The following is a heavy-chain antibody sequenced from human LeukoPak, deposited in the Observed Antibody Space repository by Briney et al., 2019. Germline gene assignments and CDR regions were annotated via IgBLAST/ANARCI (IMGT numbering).Heavy chain of an antibody. CDR3: ARHEELERGYNWFDP. Sequence: SETLSLTCTVSGGSISSGDYYWSWIRQPPGKGLEWIGYIYYSGSTYYNPSLKSRVTISVDTSKNQFSLKLSSVTAADTAVYYCARHEELERGYNWFDPWGQGTLVTVSS. CDR1: GGSISSGDYY. D-gene: IGHD1-1*01. J-gene: IGHJ5*02. V-gene: IGHV4-30-4*08. CDR2: IYYSGST.